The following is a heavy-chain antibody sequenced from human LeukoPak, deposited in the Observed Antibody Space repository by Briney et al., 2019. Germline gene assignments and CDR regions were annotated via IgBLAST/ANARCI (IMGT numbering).Heavy chain of an antibody. D-gene: IGHD3-3*01. Sequence: GGLLKISGKGFGKTFTSSWLGGGGQWPGKGLGGLGIIFPGDSDTRYSPSFQGQVTISADKSISTAYLQWSSLKASDTAMYYCARHEAYDFWSGYRPYFDYWGQGTLVTVSS. CDR1: GKTFTSSW. J-gene: IGHJ4*02. CDR3: ARHEAYDFWSGYRPYFDY. CDR2: IFPGDSDT. V-gene: IGHV5-51*01.